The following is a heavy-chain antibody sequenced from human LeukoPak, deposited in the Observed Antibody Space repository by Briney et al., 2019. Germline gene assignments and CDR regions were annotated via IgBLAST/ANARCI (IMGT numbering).Heavy chain of an antibody. J-gene: IGHJ6*03. V-gene: IGHV3-30*04. CDR2: ISYDGSNK. CDR1: GFTFSSYA. CDR3: AVGYYYYMDV. D-gene: IGHD1-26*01. Sequence: GGSLRLSCAASGFTFSSYAMHWVRQAPGKGLEWVAVISYDGSNKYYADSVKGRFTISRDNSKNTLYLQMNSLRAEDTAVYYCAVGYYYYMDVWGKGTTVTISS.